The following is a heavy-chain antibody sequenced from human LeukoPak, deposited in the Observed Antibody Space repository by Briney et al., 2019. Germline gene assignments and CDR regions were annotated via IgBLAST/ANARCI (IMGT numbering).Heavy chain of an antibody. V-gene: IGHV1-2*02. D-gene: IGHD2-15*01. Sequence: ASVKVSCKASGYTFTGYYMRWVRQAPGQGLEWMGWINPNSGGTNYAQKFQGRVTMTRDTSISTAYMELSRLRSDDTAVYYCARGPIVVVVAATLRDGGDFDYWGQGTLVTVSS. CDR2: INPNSGGT. CDR3: ARGPIVVVVAATLRDGGDFDY. CDR1: GYTFTGYY. J-gene: IGHJ4*02.